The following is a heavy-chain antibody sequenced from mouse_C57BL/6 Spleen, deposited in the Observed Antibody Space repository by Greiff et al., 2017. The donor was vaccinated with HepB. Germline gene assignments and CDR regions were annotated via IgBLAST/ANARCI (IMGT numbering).Heavy chain of an antibody. D-gene: IGHD6-5*01. CDR1: GYAFSSSW. CDR2: IYPGDGDT. Sequence: QVQLKQSGPELVKPGASVKISCKASGYAFSSSWMNWVKQRPGKGLEWIGRIYPGDGDTNYNGKFKGKATLTADKSSSTAYMQLSSLTSEDSAVYFCASPYPKFDYWGQGTTLTVSS. V-gene: IGHV1-82*01. J-gene: IGHJ2*01. CDR3: ASPYPKFDY.